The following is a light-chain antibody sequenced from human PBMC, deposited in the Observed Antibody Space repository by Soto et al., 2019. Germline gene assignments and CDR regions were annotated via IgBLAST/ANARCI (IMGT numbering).Light chain of an antibody. CDR3: QQYKSNPIT. Sequence: DIQMTQSPSTLSASVGDRVIITCRASQSLTGWLAWYQQKPGKAPKVLIYDAPSLESGVPSRFSGSGLGTAFSLTISSLQPDDFATYYCQQYKSNPITFGQGTRLDIK. J-gene: IGKJ5*01. V-gene: IGKV1-5*01. CDR2: DAP. CDR1: QSLTGW.